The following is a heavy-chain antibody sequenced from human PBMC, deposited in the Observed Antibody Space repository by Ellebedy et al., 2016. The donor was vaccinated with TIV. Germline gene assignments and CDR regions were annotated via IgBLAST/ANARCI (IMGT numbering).Heavy chain of an antibody. CDR3: ARENDSSGYYYFDY. D-gene: IGHD3-22*01. Sequence: ASVKVSCXASGYTFTSYGISWVRQAPGQGLEWMGWISAYNGNTNYAQKLQGRVTMTTDTSTSTAYMELRSLRSEDTAVYYCARENDSSGYYYFDYWGQGTLVTVSS. CDR2: ISAYNGNT. V-gene: IGHV1-18*01. J-gene: IGHJ4*02. CDR1: GYTFTSYG.